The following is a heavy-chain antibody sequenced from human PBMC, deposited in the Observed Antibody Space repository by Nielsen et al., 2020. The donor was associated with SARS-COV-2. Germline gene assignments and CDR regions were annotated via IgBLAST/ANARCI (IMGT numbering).Heavy chain of an antibody. V-gene: IGHV2-5*01. CDR2: IYWNDDK. CDR3: AHGYDFGGGYGMDV. D-gene: IGHD3-3*01. CDR1: GFSLTTSGVG. J-gene: IGHJ6*02. Sequence: SGPTLVKPTQTLTLTCTFSGFSLTTSGVGVGWIRQPPGKALEWLALIYWNDDKRYSPSLKSRLTITKDTSKNQVVLTMTNMDPVDTATYYCAHGYDFGGGYGMDVWGQGTTVTVSS.